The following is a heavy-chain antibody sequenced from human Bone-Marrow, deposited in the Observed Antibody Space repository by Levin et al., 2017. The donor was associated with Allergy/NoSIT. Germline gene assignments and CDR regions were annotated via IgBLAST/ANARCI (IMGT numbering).Heavy chain of an antibody. J-gene: IGHJ6*02. CDR3: TTGEATGLTTSNPLNV. Sequence: GGSLRLSCAASRLTFSKAWMSWVRHTPGKGLEWVGRIKSNSDGGARDYAAPVKGRFFISRDDSKDTLYLDMSSLKVEDTGVYYCTTGEATGLTTSNPLNVWGQGTTVTVSS. CDR1: RLTFSKAW. CDR2: IKSNSDGGAR. D-gene: IGHD3/OR15-3a*01. V-gene: IGHV3-15*01.